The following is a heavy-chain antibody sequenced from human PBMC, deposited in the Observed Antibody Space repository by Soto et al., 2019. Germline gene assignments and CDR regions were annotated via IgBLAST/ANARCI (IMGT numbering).Heavy chain of an antibody. V-gene: IGHV4-59*08. Sequence: SETLSLTRPVSGGSISSYYWSWIRQPPGKGLEWIGYIYYSGSTNYNPSLKSRVTISVDTSKNQFSLKLSSVTAADTAVYYCARRITMVRGVKFMDVWGKGTTVPVSS. J-gene: IGHJ6*03. D-gene: IGHD3-10*01. CDR2: IYYSGST. CDR3: ARRITMVRGVKFMDV. CDR1: GGSISSYY.